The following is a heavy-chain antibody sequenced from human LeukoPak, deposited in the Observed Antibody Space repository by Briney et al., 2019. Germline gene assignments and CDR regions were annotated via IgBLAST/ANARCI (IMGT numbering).Heavy chain of an antibody. J-gene: IGHJ4*02. CDR2: ISWNSGSI. V-gene: IGHV3-9*01. D-gene: IGHD2-21*01. CDR3: AKDISGIPD. Sequence: GGSLRLSCAASGFTFSSYAMSWVRQAPGKGLEWVSGISWNSGSIGYADSVKGRFTISRDNAKNSLYLQMNSLRAEDTALYYCAKDISGIPDWGQGTLVTVSS. CDR1: GFTFSSYA.